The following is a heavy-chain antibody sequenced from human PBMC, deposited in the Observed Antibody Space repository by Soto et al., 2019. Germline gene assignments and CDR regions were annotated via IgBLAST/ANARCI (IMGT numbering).Heavy chain of an antibody. J-gene: IGHJ6*02. CDR1: GYSFTSYW. V-gene: IGHV5-51*01. CDR2: IYPGDSDT. Sequence: GESLKISCKGSGYSFTSYWIGWVRQMPGKGLEWMGIIYPGDSDTRYSPSFQGQVTISADKSISTAYLQWSSLKASDTAMYYCARHAAIDSYYYYYYGMDVWGQVTTVTVSS. CDR3: ARHAAIDSYYYYYYGMDV.